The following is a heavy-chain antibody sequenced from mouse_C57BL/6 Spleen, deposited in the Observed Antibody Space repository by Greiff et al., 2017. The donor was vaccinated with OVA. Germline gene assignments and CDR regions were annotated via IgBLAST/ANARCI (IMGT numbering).Heavy chain of an antibody. J-gene: IGHJ4*01. CDR3: ARHYYGSSYAMDY. Sequence: VQLVESGPGLVAPSQSLSITCTVSGFSFTSYGVHWVRQPPGKGLEWLVVIWSDGSTTYNSALKSRLSISKDNSKSQVFLKMNSLQTDDTAMYYCARHYYGSSYAMDYWGQGTSVTVSS. CDR2: IWSDGST. CDR1: GFSFTSYG. V-gene: IGHV2-6-1*01. D-gene: IGHD1-1*01.